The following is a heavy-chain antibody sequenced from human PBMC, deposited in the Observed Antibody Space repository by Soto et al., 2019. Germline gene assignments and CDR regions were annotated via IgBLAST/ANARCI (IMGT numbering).Heavy chain of an antibody. Sequence: EVQLVESGGGLVQPGGSLRLSCAASGFTFSSYWMHWVRQAPGKGLVWVSRINSDGSSTSYADSVKGRFTISRDNAKNTLYLQMNSLGAEDTALYYCARASKLDPDDYWGQGTLVTVSS. CDR2: INSDGSST. D-gene: IGHD3-10*01. CDR1: GFTFSSYW. J-gene: IGHJ4*02. V-gene: IGHV3-74*01. CDR3: ARASKLDPDDY.